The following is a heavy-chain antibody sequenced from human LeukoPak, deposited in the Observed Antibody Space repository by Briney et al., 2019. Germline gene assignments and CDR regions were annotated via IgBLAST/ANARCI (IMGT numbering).Heavy chain of an antibody. Sequence: GGSLRLSCVASVFTFTNAWMSWFRQAPGRGLEGVGRVKSKDFGEKIDYAAPVKGRFNISRDDSKETLYLQMNSLKTEDTALYYCTTVIGSPAAYSDTWGQGVLVTVSS. D-gene: IGHD3-10*01. V-gene: IGHV3-15*01. CDR2: VKSKDFGEKI. CDR3: TTVIGSPAAYSDT. J-gene: IGHJ5*02. CDR1: VFTFTNAW.